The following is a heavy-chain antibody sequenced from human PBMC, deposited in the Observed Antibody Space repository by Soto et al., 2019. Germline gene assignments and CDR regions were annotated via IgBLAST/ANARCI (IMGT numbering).Heavy chain of an antibody. D-gene: IGHD3-3*01. Sequence: ASVKVSCKASGYSFSNNYIYWMRQAPGQGLEWMGLINPIGSRTRFAQRFRGRVTLTADTSTSTAHMELSSLRSEDTAVYYCARLFGVRADPDFWSGYFDCWGQGTLVTVSS. CDR3: ARLFGVRADPDFWSGYFDC. CDR1: GYSFSNNY. CDR2: INPIGSRT. V-gene: IGHV1-46*01. J-gene: IGHJ4*02.